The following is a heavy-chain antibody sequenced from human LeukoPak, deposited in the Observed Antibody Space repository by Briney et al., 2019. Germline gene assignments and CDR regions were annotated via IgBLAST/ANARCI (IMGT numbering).Heavy chain of an antibody. CDR1: GFTFSSYG. CDR2: IWYDGSNK. J-gene: IGHJ4*02. V-gene: IGHV3-33*01. CDR3: ASPTGTGIDY. Sequence: PGRSLRLSCAASGFTFSSYGMHWVRQAPGKGLEWVAVIWYDGSNKYYADSVKGRFTISRDNSKNTLYLQMNSLRAGDTAVYYCASPTGTGIDYWGQGTLVTVSS. D-gene: IGHD2-8*02.